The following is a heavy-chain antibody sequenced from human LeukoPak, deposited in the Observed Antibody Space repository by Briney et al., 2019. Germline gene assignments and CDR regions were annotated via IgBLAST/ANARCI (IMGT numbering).Heavy chain of an antibody. CDR2: IRGSGGST. CDR1: GFTFSSYA. Sequence: GGSLRLSCAASGFTFSSYAMSWVRQAPGKGLEWVSAIRGSGGSTYYADSVKGRFTISRDNSKNTLYLQMNSLRAEDTAVYYCAKSSLSVPYYYYGMDVWGQGTTVTVSS. J-gene: IGHJ6*02. D-gene: IGHD5/OR15-5a*01. V-gene: IGHV3-23*01. CDR3: AKSSLSVPYYYYGMDV.